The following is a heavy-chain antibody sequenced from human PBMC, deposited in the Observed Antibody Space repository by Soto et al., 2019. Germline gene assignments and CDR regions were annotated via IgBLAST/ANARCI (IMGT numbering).Heavy chain of an antibody. CDR3: AKQKGYYYGSGSPYWYMDV. CDR1: GDSVSSNSAA. D-gene: IGHD3-10*01. CDR2: TYYRSKWYN. J-gene: IGHJ6*03. V-gene: IGHV6-1*01. Sequence: PSQTLSLTCAISGDSVSSNSAAWNWIRQSPSRGLEWLGRTYYRSKWYNDYAVSVKSRITINPDTSKNQFSLQLNSVTPEDTAVYYCAKQKGYYYGSGSPYWYMDVWGKGTMVTVSS.